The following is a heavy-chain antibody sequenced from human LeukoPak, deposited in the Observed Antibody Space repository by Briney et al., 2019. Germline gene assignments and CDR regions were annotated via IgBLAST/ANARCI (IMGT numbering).Heavy chain of an antibody. J-gene: IGHJ3*02. CDR1: GGSISSGGYY. V-gene: IGHV4-31*03. CDR3: ATPYSGSYYAYAFDI. Sequence: VKPSQTLSLTCTVSGGSISSGGYYWSWIRQHPGKGLEWIGYIYYSGSTYYNPSLKSRVTISVDTSKNQFSLKLSSVTAADTAVYYCATPYSGSYYAYAFDIWGQGTMVTVSS. D-gene: IGHD1-26*01. CDR2: IYYSGST.